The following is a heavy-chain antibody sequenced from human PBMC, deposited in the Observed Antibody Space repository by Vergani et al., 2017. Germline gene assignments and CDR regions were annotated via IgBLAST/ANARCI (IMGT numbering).Heavy chain of an antibody. CDR1: GFTFSSYS. V-gene: IGHV3-48*01. D-gene: IGHD3-10*01. Sequence: EVQLVESGGGLVQPGGSLRLSCAASGFTFSSYSMNWVRQAPGKGLEWVSYISSSSSTIYYADSVKGRFTISRDNAKNSLYLQMNSLRAEDTAVYYCARIMVRGVIMPWGQGTLVTVSS. CDR2: ISSSSSTI. CDR3: ARIMVRGVIMP. J-gene: IGHJ5*02.